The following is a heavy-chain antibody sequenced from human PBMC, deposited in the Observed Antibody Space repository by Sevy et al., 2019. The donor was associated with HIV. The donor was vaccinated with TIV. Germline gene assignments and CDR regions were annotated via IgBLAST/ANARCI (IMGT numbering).Heavy chain of an antibody. V-gene: IGHV3-30*18. CDR2: ISYDGSNK. Sequence: GGSLRLSCAASGFTFSSYGMHWVRQAPGKGLEWVAVISYDGSNKYYADSVKGRFTISRDNSKNTLYLQMNSLRAEDTAVYYCAKDWKYWANGAFDIWGQGTMVTVSS. J-gene: IGHJ3*02. CDR1: GFTFSSYG. D-gene: IGHD2-15*01. CDR3: AKDWKYWANGAFDI.